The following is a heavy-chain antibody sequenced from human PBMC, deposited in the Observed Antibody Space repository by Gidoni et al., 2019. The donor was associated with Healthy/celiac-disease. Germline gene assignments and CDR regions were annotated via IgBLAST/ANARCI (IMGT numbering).Heavy chain of an antibody. CDR2: IYYSGST. D-gene: IGHD2-2*01. CDR3: AGAYCSSTSCLSGMDV. Sequence: QLQLQESGPGLVKPSETLSLTCTVSGGSISSSSYYWGWIRQPPGKGLEWIGSIYYSGSTYYNPSLKSRVTISVDTSKNQFSLKLSSVTAADTAVYYCAGAYCSSTSCLSGMDVWGQGTTVTVSS. J-gene: IGHJ6*02. CDR1: GGSISSSSYY. V-gene: IGHV4-39*01.